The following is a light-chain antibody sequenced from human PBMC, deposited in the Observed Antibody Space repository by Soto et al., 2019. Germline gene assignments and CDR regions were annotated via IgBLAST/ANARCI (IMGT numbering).Light chain of an antibody. CDR1: QSISSW. J-gene: IGKJ1*01. CDR3: QQYNSYPWA. Sequence: DIQMTQSPSTLYASVGDRVTITCRASQSISSWLAWYQQKPGKAPKLLIYDASRLESGVPSRFSGSGSGTEFTLTISSLHPDDFATYYCQQYNSYPWAFGHGTKVEIK. CDR2: DAS. V-gene: IGKV1-5*01.